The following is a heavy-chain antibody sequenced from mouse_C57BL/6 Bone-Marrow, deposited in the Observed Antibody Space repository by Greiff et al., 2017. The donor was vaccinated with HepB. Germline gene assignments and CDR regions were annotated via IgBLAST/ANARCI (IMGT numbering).Heavy chain of an antibody. CDR2: IYPGDGDT. J-gene: IGHJ2*01. D-gene: IGHD2-1*01. Sequence: QVQLQQSGPELVKPGASVKISCKASGYAFSSSWMNWVKQRPGKGLEWIGRIYPGDGDTNYNGKFKGKATLTADKSSSTAYMQLSSLTSEDSAVYFCANYGNYAYWGQGTTLTVSS. CDR1: GYAFSSSW. CDR3: ANYGNYAY. V-gene: IGHV1-82*01.